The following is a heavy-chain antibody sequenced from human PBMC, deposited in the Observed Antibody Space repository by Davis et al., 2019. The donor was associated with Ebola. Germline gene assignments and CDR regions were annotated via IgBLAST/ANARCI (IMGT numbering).Heavy chain of an antibody. CDR3: AGFDYWFDP. D-gene: IGHD5-12*01. J-gene: IGHJ5*02. Sequence: MPSETLSLTCAVYGGSFSGYYWSWIRQPPGKGLEWIGEINHSGSTNYNPSLKSRVTISVDTSKNQFSLTVKSVTAADTAVYYCAGFDYWFDPWGQGTLVTVSS. CDR1: GGSFSGYY. V-gene: IGHV4-34*01. CDR2: INHSGST.